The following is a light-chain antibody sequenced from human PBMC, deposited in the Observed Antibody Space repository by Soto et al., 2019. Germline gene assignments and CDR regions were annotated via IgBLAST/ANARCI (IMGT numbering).Light chain of an antibody. V-gene: IGKV3-20*01. CDR2: GAS. Sequence: IVLTQSPGTLSLSPGEVATPSFRASQSVSSSYIAWYQQRPGQTPSLLIYGASTRATGIPDRFSGSGSGTHFTLTISRLEPGDFAVYYCQHFGGTTFTFGQGTRLEIK. J-gene: IGKJ5*01. CDR1: QSVSSSY. CDR3: QHFGGTTFT.